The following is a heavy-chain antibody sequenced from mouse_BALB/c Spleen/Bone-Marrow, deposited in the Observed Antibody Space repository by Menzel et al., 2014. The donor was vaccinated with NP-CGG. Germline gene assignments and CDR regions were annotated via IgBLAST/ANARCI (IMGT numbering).Heavy chain of an antibody. CDR2: ISSGGGST. V-gene: IGHV5-12-1*01. Sequence: VQLQQSGGGLVKPGGSLKLSCAASGFAFXSYDMSWVRQTPEKRLEWVAYISSGGGSTYYLDTVKGRFTISRDNAKNTLYLQMSSLKSEDTAMYYCAREVLRDYFDYWGQGTTLTVSS. J-gene: IGHJ2*01. D-gene: IGHD1-1*01. CDR3: AREVLRDYFDY. CDR1: GFAFXSYD.